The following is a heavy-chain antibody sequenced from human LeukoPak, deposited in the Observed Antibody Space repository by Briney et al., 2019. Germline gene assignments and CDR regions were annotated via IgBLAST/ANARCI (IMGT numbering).Heavy chain of an antibody. Sequence: SETLSPTCAVSGGSISSTNWWTWVRQPPGKGLEWIGEIYHGGSTNYNPSLRSRVTISLDKSKNQFSVKLNSVTAADTAVYYCARGVGYSTHFQHWGQGTLVTVSS. D-gene: IGHD6-13*01. V-gene: IGHV4-4*02. CDR2: IYHGGST. CDR3: ARGVGYSTHFQH. J-gene: IGHJ1*01. CDR1: GGSISSTNW.